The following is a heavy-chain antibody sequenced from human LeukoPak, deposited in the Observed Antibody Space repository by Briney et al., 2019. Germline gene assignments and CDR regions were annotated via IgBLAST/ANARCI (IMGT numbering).Heavy chain of an antibody. V-gene: IGHV3-30*18. J-gene: IGHJ4*02. CDR1: GFTFSSYG. Sequence: GGSLRLSCAASGFTFSSYGMHWVRQAPGKGLEWVAVISYDGSNKYYADSVKGRFTISRDNSKNTLYLQMNSLRAEDTAVYYCAKDDGYSYGGAFDYWGQGTLVTVSS. CDR3: AKDDGYSYGGAFDY. D-gene: IGHD5-18*01. CDR2: ISYDGSNK.